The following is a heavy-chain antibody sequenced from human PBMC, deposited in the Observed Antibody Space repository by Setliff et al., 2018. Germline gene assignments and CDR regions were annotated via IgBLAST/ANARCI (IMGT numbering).Heavy chain of an antibody. V-gene: IGHV4-30-4*08. CDR3: ARNWHWGFDP. D-gene: IGHD1-7*01. J-gene: IGHJ5*02. CDR1: GGSISSGDYY. Sequence: SETLSLTCTVSGGSISSGDYYWSWIRQPPGKGLEWIGYIYYSGSTYYNPSLKSRVTISVDTSKNQLSLDLTSVTAADTAVYYCARNWHWGFDPWGRGALVTVSS. CDR2: IYYSGST.